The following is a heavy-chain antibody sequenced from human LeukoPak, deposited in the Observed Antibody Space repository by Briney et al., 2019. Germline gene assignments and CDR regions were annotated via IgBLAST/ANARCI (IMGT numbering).Heavy chain of an antibody. CDR3: ARSGGYYEKMNYYVMGYFDF. Sequence: GESLKISCQGSGDSFNSFWIGWVRQMPGKGLEWMGFIYPGDSETRYSPSFEGQVTLSVDRSISTAYLQWSSLKASDTAMYYCARSGGYYEKMNYYVMGYFDFWGRGTMVTVSS. D-gene: IGHD3-22*01. J-gene: IGHJ2*01. CDR1: GDSFNSFW. V-gene: IGHV5-51*01. CDR2: IYPGDSET.